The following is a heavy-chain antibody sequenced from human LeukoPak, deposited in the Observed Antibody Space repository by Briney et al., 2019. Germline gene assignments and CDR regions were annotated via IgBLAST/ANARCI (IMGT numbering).Heavy chain of an antibody. J-gene: IGHJ4*02. V-gene: IGHV3-7*01. D-gene: IGHD3-22*01. CDR2: IKEDGSEK. CDR1: GFTFSSYA. Sequence: PGRSLRLSCAASGFTFSSYAMHWVRQAPGKGLEWVANIKEDGSEKYYADSVKGRFTISRDNAKNSLYLQMNSLRAEDTAVYYCAGYYYDSTTYRDYWGQGTLVTVSS. CDR3: AGYYYDSTTYRDY.